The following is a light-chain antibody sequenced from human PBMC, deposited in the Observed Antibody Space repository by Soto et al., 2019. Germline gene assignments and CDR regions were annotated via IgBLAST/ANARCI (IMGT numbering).Light chain of an antibody. CDR1: QSVSSN. Sequence: EIVMTQSPSTLAVSPGERATLSCRASQSVSSNLAWYQQKPGQAPRLLIYGASTRATGIPARFSGSGSGTEFTLTISSLQSEDFELYYCQQYNNWPLTFGGGTKVDIK. V-gene: IGKV3-15*01. J-gene: IGKJ4*01. CDR2: GAS. CDR3: QQYNNWPLT.